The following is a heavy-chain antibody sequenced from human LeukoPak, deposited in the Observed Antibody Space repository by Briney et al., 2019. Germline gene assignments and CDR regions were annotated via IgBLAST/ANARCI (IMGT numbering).Heavy chain of an antibody. CDR3: ARVGSRGWNYFDY. D-gene: IGHD6-19*01. CDR1: GFTFSTYD. J-gene: IGHJ4*02. Sequence: VGSLRLSCAASGFTFSTYDMHWVRQATGKGLEWVSGIDTAGDTSYPGSVKGRFTTFRENAKNSVYLQMNSLRAGDTAVYSCARVGSRGWNYFDYWGQGTLVTVSA. V-gene: IGHV3-13*04. CDR2: IDTAGDT.